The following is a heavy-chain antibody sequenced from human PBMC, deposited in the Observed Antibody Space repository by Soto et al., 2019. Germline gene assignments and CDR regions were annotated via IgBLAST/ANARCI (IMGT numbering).Heavy chain of an antibody. Sequence: GGSLRLSXAASGFTFSSYGMHWVRQAPGKGLEWVSVIWYDGSNKYYADSVKGRFTISRDNSKNTLYLQMNSLRAEDTAVYYWARDTLYPRVSSWYIHYVMDVWGQGTTVTV. J-gene: IGHJ6*02. V-gene: IGHV3-33*01. CDR2: IWYDGSNK. CDR1: GFTFSSYG. CDR3: ARDTLYPRVSSWYIHYVMDV. D-gene: IGHD6-13*01.